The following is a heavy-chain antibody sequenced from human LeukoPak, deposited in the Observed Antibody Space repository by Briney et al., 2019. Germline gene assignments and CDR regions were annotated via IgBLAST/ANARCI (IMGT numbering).Heavy chain of an antibody. V-gene: IGHV3-7*04. CDR2: IKQDGSGN. J-gene: IGHJ4*02. CDR1: GLTFSNHW. D-gene: IGHD3-3*01. Sequence: GGSLRLSCAASGLTFSNHWMTWVRQAPGKGLEWVANIKQDGSGNNYVDSVKGRFTISRDNAKNSLYLRMNSLIAEDTAVYLCARDFGDYWGQGTLVTVSS. CDR3: ARDFGDY.